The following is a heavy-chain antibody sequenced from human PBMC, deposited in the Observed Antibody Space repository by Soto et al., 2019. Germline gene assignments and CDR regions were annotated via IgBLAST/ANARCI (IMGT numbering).Heavy chain of an antibody. J-gene: IGHJ5*02. V-gene: IGHV3-30-3*01. CDR1: GFTFSSYA. CDR3: ARGGDILTGSNWFDP. D-gene: IGHD3-9*01. Sequence: GGSLRLSCAASGFTFSSYAMHWVRQAPGKGLEWVAVISYDGSNKYYADSVKGRFTISRDNSKNTLYLQMNSLRAEDTAVYYCARGGDILTGSNWFDPWGQGTLVTVSS. CDR2: ISYDGSNK.